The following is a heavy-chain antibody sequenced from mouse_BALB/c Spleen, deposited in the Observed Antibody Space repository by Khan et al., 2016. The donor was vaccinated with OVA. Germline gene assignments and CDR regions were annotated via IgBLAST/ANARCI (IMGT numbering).Heavy chain of an antibody. Sequence: VQLKQSGPDLVKPGASVKISCKASGYSFTLYYMSWVKQSPGKSLEWIGRVNPNTDNINYNQEFKGKAILTVDKSSNTAYMELRSLTSEDTAVFFCARGCDIIASWGQGTLVTVSA. CDR2: VNPNTDNI. CDR1: GYSFTLYY. V-gene: IGHV1-18*01. J-gene: IGHJ3*01. CDR3: ARGCDIIAS.